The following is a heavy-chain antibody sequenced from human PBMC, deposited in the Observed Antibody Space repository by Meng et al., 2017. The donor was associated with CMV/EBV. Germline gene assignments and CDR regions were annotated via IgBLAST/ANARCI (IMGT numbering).Heavy chain of an antibody. CDR2: ISSSSSYI. Sequence: SNSMNGGRQAPGKGLEWVSSISSSSSYIYYADSVKGRFTIYRDNAKNSLYLQMNSLRAEDTAVYYCARDLGGCSSTSCYKGWFDPWGQGTLVTVPQ. CDR1: SNS. CDR3: ARDLGGCSSTSCYKGWFDP. D-gene: IGHD2-2*02. J-gene: IGHJ5*02. V-gene: IGHV3-21*01.